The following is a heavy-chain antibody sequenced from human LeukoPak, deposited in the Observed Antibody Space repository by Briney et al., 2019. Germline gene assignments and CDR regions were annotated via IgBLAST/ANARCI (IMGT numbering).Heavy chain of an antibody. CDR3: ARDRTEQWLVGGGYYFDY. V-gene: IGHV4-39*07. Sequence: SETLSLTCTVSGGSISSSSYYWGWIRQPPGKGLEWIGSIYYSGSTYYNPSLKSRVTISVDTSKNQFSLKLSSVTAADTAVYYCARDRTEQWLVGGGYYFDYWGQGTLVTVSS. CDR1: GGSISSSSYY. J-gene: IGHJ4*02. CDR2: IYYSGST. D-gene: IGHD6-19*01.